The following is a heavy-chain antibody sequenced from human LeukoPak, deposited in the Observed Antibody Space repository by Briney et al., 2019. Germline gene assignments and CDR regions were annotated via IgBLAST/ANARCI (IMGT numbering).Heavy chain of an antibody. CDR1: GFTFSSYA. CDR3: AKGTDIVATLSYFDY. Sequence: PGGSLRLSCAASGFTFSSYAMHWVRQAPGKGLEWVAVISYDGSNKYYADSVKGRFTISRDNSKNTLYLQMNSLRAEDTAVYYCAKGTDIVATLSYFDYWGQGTLVTVSS. V-gene: IGHV3-30-3*01. D-gene: IGHD5-12*01. J-gene: IGHJ4*02. CDR2: ISYDGSNK.